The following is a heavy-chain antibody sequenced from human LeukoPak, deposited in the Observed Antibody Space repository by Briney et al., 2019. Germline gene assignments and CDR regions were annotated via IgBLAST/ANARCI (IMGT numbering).Heavy chain of an antibody. CDR1: GFTFSTYT. CDR3: ARDKFDM. J-gene: IGHJ3*02. CDR2: IGSGSGTI. V-gene: IGHV3-48*02. Sequence: TGGSLRLSCAASGFTFSTYTMNWVRQAPGKGLEWVSSIGSGSGTIYYADSVKGRFTISRDNARNSLYLQMNSLRDEDTAMYYCARDKFDMWGQGTMVTVSS.